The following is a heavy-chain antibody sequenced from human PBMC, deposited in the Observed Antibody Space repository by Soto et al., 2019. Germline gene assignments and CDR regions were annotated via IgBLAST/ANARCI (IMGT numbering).Heavy chain of an antibody. CDR2: ISYDGSNK. CDR3: AKDRLEMATMLVDY. Sequence: PGGSLRLSCAASGFTFSSYGMHWVRQAPGKGLEWVAVISYDGSNKYYADSVKGRFTISRDNSKNTLYLQMNSLRAEDTAVYYCAKDRLEMATMLVDYWGQGTLVTVSS. J-gene: IGHJ4*02. CDR1: GFTFSSYG. V-gene: IGHV3-30*18. D-gene: IGHD5-12*01.